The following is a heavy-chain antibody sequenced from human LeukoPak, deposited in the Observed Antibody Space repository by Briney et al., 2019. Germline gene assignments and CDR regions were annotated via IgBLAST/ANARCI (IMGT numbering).Heavy chain of an antibody. CDR3: ARRYYGSGSYNWFDP. D-gene: IGHD3-10*01. Sequence: GASVTVSCKASGYTFTGYYMHWVRQAPGQGLEWMGWINPNSGGTNYAQKFQGRVTMTRDTSISTAYMELSRLRSDDTAVYYCARRYYGSGSYNWFDPWGQGTLVTVSS. CDR1: GYTFTGYY. CDR2: INPNSGGT. J-gene: IGHJ5*02. V-gene: IGHV1-2*02.